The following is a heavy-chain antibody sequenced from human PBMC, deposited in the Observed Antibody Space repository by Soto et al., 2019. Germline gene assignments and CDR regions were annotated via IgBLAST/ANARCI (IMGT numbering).Heavy chain of an antibody. CDR3: ARDPGITIFGGNGWDPAYPHYYYYMDV. D-gene: IGHD3-3*01. CDR2: ISSSSSYI. J-gene: IGHJ6*03. Sequence: GGSLRLSCAASGFTFSSYSMNWVRQAPGKGLEWVSSISSSSSYIYYADSVKGRFTISRDNAKKSRYLQMNSLRAEGPAVYYCARDPGITIFGGNGWDPAYPHYYYYMDVWGKGTTVTVSS. CDR1: GFTFSSYS. V-gene: IGHV3-21*01.